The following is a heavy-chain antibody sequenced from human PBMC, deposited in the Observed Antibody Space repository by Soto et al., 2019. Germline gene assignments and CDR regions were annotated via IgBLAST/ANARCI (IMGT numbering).Heavy chain of an antibody. Sequence: SETLSLTCAVSGYSISSGYYWGWIRQPPGKGLEWIGSIYHSGSTYYNPSLKSRVTISVDTSKNQFSLKLSSVTAADTAVYYCARASVVVAASHWFDPWGQGTLVTVSS. D-gene: IGHD2-15*01. V-gene: IGHV4-38-2*01. CDR2: IYHSGST. CDR1: GYSISSGYY. J-gene: IGHJ5*02. CDR3: ARASVVVAASHWFDP.